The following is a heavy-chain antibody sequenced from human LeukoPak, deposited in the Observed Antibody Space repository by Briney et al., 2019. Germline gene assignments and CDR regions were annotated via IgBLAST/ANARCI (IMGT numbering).Heavy chain of an antibody. CDR2: IIPIFGTA. D-gene: IGHD3-10*01. J-gene: IGHJ4*02. V-gene: IGHV1-69*01. CDR3: ARGGAYYYGSGSPSGVVFDY. CDR1: GGTFSSYA. Sequence: GASVKVSCKASGGTFSSYAISWVRQAPGQGLEWIGGIIPIFGTANYAQKFQGRVTITADESTSTAYMELSSLRSEDTAVYYCARGGAYYYGSGSPSGVVFDYWGQGTLVTVSS.